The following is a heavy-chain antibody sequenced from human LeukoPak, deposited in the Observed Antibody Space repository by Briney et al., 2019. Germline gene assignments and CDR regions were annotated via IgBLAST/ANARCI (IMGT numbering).Heavy chain of an antibody. D-gene: IGHD5-12*01. CDR2: FDPEDGET. V-gene: IGHV1-24*01. J-gene: IGHJ4*02. CDR3: ATVEKDSGHNDY. CDR1: GYILTELS. Sequence: ASVKVSCKVSGYILTELSMHWVRQAPGKGLEWMGGFDPEDGETIYAQKFQGRVTMTEDTSTDTAYMELSSLRSEDTAVYYCATVEKDSGHNDYWGQGTLVTVSS.